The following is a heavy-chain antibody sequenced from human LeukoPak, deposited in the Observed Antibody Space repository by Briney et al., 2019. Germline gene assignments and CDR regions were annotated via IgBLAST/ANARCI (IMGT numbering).Heavy chain of an antibody. Sequence: GGSLRLSCLTSGFTLSTNAMSWVRQAPGKGLEWISGISGSGASTYYADSVKGRFTISRDDSRNTLYLQMNSLRGDDTAVYYCAKDVGKWESLHFFDYWGQGTLVTISS. CDR2: ISGSGAST. V-gene: IGHV3-23*01. D-gene: IGHD1-26*01. J-gene: IGHJ4*02. CDR1: GFTLSTNA. CDR3: AKDVGKWESLHFFDY.